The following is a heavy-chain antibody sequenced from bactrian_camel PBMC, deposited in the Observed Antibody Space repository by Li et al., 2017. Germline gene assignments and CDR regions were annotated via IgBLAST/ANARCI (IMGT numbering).Heavy chain of an antibody. Sequence: HVQLVESGGGLVQPGGSLRLSCAASGFTFSYYYMSWVRQAPGKGLEWVSSIYSDGSNTYYADSVKGRFTISRDNATNTLYLQMNSLKPEDTAMYYCVADYPLCSATATLPGLLPTYWGQGTQVTVS. D-gene: IGHD7*01. CDR1: GFTFSYYY. CDR2: IYSDGSNT. J-gene: IGHJ4*01. CDR3: VADYPLCSATATLPGLLPTY. V-gene: IGHV3-2*01.